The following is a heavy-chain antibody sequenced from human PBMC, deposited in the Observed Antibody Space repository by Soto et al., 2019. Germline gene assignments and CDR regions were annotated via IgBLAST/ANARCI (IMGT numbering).Heavy chain of an antibody. J-gene: IGHJ4*02. CDR1: GGSFSGYY. CDR2: INHSGST. Sequence: QVQLQQWGAGLLKPSETLSLTCAVYGGSFSGYYWSWIRQPPGKGLEWIGEINHSGSTNYNPSLKSRVTISVDTSKNQFSLKLSSMTAADTAVYYCARGPRYCSGGSCYIDYWGQGTLVTVSS. D-gene: IGHD2-15*01. CDR3: ARGPRYCSGGSCYIDY. V-gene: IGHV4-34*01.